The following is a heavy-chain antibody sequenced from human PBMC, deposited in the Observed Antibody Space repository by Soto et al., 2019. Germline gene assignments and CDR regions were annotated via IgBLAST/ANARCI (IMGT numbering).Heavy chain of an antibody. CDR2: INHSGST. CDR3: ARRKMSRDGYKP. V-gene: IGHV4-34*01. CDR1: GGSFSGYY. J-gene: IGHJ5*02. D-gene: IGHD5-12*01. Sequence: QVQLQQWGAGLLKPSETLSLTCAVYGGSFSGYYWSWIRQPPGKGLEWIGEINHSGSTNYNPSLKSRVTISVDTSKNQFSLKLSSVTAADTAVYYCARRKMSRDGYKPWGQGTLVTVSS.